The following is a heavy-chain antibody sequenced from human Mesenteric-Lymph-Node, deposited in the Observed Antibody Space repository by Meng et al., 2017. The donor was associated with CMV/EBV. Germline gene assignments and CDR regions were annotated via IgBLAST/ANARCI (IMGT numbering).Heavy chain of an antibody. Sequence: GESLKISCAASGFTSSNYWMSWVRQAPGKGLEWVSAIISGGTTDYAESVKGRFTISRDDSKNTLYLQMNSLRAEDTAVYYCAKAYDDFWSGYYIDWFDPWGQGTLVTVSS. J-gene: IGHJ5*02. V-gene: IGHV3-23*01. D-gene: IGHD3-3*01. CDR1: GFTSSNYW. CDR2: IISGGTT. CDR3: AKAYDDFWSGYYIDWFDP.